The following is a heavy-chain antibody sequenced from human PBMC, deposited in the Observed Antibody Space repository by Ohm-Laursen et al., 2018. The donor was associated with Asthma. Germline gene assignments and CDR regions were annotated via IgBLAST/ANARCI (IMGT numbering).Heavy chain of an antibody. J-gene: IGHJ1*01. D-gene: IGHD1-26*01. Sequence: SLRLSCAASGFTFSSYAMSWVRQAPGKGLEWVSAISGGGDNTNYADSVKGRFTISRDESKNTLFLQMNSLRAEDTALYYCARIGPEWELPGREYSVHHWGQGTLVTVSS. CDR2: ISGGGDNT. CDR1: GFTFSSYA. CDR3: ARIGPEWELPGREYSVHH. V-gene: IGHV3-23*01.